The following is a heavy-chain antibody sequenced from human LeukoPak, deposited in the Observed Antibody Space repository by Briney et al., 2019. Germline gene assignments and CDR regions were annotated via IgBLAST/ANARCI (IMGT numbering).Heavy chain of an antibody. CDR2: IYYSGST. V-gene: IGHV4-61*01. D-gene: IGHD3-22*01. CDR3: ARLKYYYDSSGYRAEYFQH. Sequence: SETLSLTCTVSGGSISTSNYYWSWIRQPPGKGLEWIGYIYYSGSTNYNPSLKSRVPISVYTSENQFSVKLSSVTAADTAVYYCARLKYYYDSSGYRAEYFQHWGQGTLVTVSS. J-gene: IGHJ1*01. CDR1: GGSISTSNYY.